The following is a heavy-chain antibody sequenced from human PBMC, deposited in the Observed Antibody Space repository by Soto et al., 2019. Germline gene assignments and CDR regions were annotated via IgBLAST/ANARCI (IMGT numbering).Heavy chain of an antibody. Sequence: SETLSLTCTVSGGSISSYYWSWIRQPPGKGLEWIGYIYYTGLSNSNPSLNSRVTMSVDTSKNQFSLKLSSVTAADTAVYYCASHSSHWPFFDFWGQGIPVTV. CDR3: ASHSSHWPFFDF. V-gene: IGHV4-59*01. D-gene: IGHD6-13*01. CDR1: GGSISSYY. CDR2: IYYTGLS. J-gene: IGHJ4*02.